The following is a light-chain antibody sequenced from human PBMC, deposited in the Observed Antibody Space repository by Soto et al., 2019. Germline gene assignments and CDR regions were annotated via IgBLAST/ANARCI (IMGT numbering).Light chain of an antibody. J-gene: IGKJ4*01. CDR3: QQYKTEFLT. CDR2: TAS. CDR1: QSISRW. Sequence: EIPMTQSPSTPPASLGDRFTITCLASQSISRWLDWYQQKPGKAPKLLIYTASTLENGVPSRLSGSGSGKEFTLTISGLQPDDFATYYCQQYKTEFLTFGGGTKV. V-gene: IGKV1-5*03.